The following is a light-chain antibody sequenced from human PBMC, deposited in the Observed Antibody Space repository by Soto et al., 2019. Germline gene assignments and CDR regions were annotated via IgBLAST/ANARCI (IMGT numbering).Light chain of an antibody. Sequence: TQAPLRVSLCPGERATLSCRASQSVSSSYLAWYQQKPGQAPRLLIYGASSRATGIPDRFSGSGSGTDLTLTISRLEPEDLAVHYCQQEGRRPITVGPGTKVDIK. CDR3: QQEGRRPIT. CDR2: GAS. CDR1: QSVSSSY. V-gene: IGKV3-20*01. J-gene: IGKJ3*01.